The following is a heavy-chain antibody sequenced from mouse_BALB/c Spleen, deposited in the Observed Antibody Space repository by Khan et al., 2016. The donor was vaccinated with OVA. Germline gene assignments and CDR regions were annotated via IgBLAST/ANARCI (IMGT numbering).Heavy chain of an antibody. CDR1: GYTFTNYG. D-gene: IGHD1-2*01. CDR2: INTYTGEP. V-gene: IGHV9-1*02. CDR3: ARRSLRLPGDY. Sequence: QIQLVQSGPELKKPGETVKISCKASGYTFTNYGMNWVKQAPGKGLKWMGWINTYTGEPTYADDFKGRFAFSLETSTSTAYLQISNLKNEDMATYFCARRSLRLPGDYWGQGTSVTVSS. J-gene: IGHJ4*01.